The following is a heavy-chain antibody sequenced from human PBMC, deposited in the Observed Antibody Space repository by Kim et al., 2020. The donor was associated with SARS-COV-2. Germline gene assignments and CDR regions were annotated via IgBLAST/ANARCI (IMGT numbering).Heavy chain of an antibody. CDR1: GGSISSSSYY. V-gene: IGHV4-39*01. D-gene: IGHD2-15*01. CDR3: VRGDCSGGSCYYYYYG. Sequence: SETLSLTCTVSGGSISSSSYYWGWIRQPPGKGLEWIGSIYYSGSTYYNPTLKSRVTISVDTSKNQFSLKLSSVTAADTAVYYCVRGDCSGGSCYYYYYG. J-gene: IGHJ6*01. CDR2: IYYSGST.